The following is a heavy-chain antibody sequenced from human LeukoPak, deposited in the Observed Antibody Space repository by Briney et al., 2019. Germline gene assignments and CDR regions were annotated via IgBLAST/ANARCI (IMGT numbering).Heavy chain of an antibody. CDR2: INHSGST. CDR1: GGSMSSYF. Sequence: SETLSLTCTVSGGSMSSYFWSWIRQPPGKGLEWIGEINHSGSTNYNPSLKSRVTISVDTSKNQFSLKLSSVTAADTAVYYCARGRSLTTVTTYYFDYWGQGTLVTVSS. D-gene: IGHD4-17*01. CDR3: ARGRSLTTVTTYYFDY. V-gene: IGHV4-34*01. J-gene: IGHJ4*02.